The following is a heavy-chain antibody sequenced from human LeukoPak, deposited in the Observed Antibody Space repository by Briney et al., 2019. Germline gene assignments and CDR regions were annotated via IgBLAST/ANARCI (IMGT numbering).Heavy chain of an antibody. CDR1: GFTFSNNW. D-gene: IGHD6-19*01. V-gene: IGHV3-7*04. CDR3: ARDLSSLAPSFDN. CDR2: IDQDGSVK. J-gene: IGHJ4*02. Sequence: GGPLRPSCAASGFTFSNNWMSWFRRPPGKGLEGLANIDQDGSVKYYVDSVKGRFTISRDNAKNSLYLQMNSLRAEDTAVYYCARDLSSLAPSFDNWGQGTLVTVSS.